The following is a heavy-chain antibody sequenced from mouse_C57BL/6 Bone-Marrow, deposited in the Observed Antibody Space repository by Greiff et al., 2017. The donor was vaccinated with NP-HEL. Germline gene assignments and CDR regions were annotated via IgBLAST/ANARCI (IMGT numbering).Heavy chain of an antibody. J-gene: IGHJ1*03. CDR2: INPYNGGT. CDR3: ARRIYYGYDGDWYFDV. Sequence: VQLQQSGPVLVKPGASLKMSCKASGYTFTDYYMNWVKQSHGKSLEWIGVINPYNGGTSYNQKFKGKATLTVDKSSSTAYMELNSLTSEDSAVYYCARRIYYGYDGDWYFDVWGTGTTVTVSS. V-gene: IGHV1-19*01. CDR1: GYTFTDYY. D-gene: IGHD2-2*01.